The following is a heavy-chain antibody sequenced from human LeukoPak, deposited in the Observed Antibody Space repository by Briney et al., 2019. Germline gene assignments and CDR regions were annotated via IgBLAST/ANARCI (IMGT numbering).Heavy chain of an antibody. Sequence: GESLKISCKGSGYSFTNYWIGWVRQMPGKGLEWMGIIYPGDSDTRYSPSFQGQVSISADKSISTAYLQWSSLKASDTAMYYCARRTSSLRRSNWFDPWGQGTLVTVSS. CDR1: GYSFTNYW. V-gene: IGHV5-51*01. CDR2: IYPGDSDT. J-gene: IGHJ5*02. CDR3: ARRTSSLRRSNWFDP. D-gene: IGHD6-13*01.